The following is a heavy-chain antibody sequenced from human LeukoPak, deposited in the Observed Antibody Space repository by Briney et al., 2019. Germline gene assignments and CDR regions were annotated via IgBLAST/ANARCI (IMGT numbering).Heavy chain of an antibody. CDR3: AKGGCSSTTCYLANP. D-gene: IGHD2-2*01. V-gene: IGHV3-30*18. CDR1: GLTFSSYG. Sequence: PGGSLRLSCAASGLTFSSYGMHWVGQAPGKGLEWVAVISYDGTIRNYADSVKGRFTISRDNSKNTLYLQMYSLTAEDTALYYCAKGGCSSTTCYLANPWGQGTLVTVSS. CDR2: ISYDGTIR. J-gene: IGHJ5*02.